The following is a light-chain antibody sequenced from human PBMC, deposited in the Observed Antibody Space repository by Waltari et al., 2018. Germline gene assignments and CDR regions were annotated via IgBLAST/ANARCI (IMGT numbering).Light chain of an antibody. CDR1: QSVSTIS. J-gene: IGKJ4*01. V-gene: IGKV3-20*01. CDR3: QQYDGIVVT. CDR2: GTS. Sequence: EIVLTQSPGTLSLSPGERATLSWRASQSVSTISLTWYQQKPGQAPRLLIYGTSSRATGIPDRFSGSGSGTDFTLTISRLQPEDFAIYYCQQYDGIVVTFGGGTKVEI.